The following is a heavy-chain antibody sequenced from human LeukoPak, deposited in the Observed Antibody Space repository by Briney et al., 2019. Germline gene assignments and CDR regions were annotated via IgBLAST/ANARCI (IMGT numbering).Heavy chain of an antibody. V-gene: IGHV3-23*01. CDR1: GFTFSAYG. J-gene: IGHJ2*01. CDR3: AKPGVSGSYQFDL. CDR2: ISGSGGST. Sequence: GGSLRLSCAASGFTFSAYGMSWVRQAPGKGLEWVSAISGSGGSTYYADSVKGRFTISRDNSKNTLSLQMNSLRAEDTAVYYCAKPGVSGSYQFDLWGRGTLVTVSS. D-gene: IGHD3-16*02.